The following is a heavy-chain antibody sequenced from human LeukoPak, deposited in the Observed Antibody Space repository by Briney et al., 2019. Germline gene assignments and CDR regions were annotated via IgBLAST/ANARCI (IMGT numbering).Heavy chain of an antibody. J-gene: IGHJ4*02. CDR2: IYYSGIT. CDR1: GGSISSGTYY. Sequence: PSETLSLTCAVSGGSISSGTYYWGWIRQPPGEGLEWIGSIYYSGITYYNPSLKSRVTISVDTSKNQFSLKLSSVTAADTAVYYCAGIMLSWREFDCWGQGTLVTVSS. D-gene: IGHD1-26*01. V-gene: IGHV4-39*07. CDR3: AGIMLSWREFDC.